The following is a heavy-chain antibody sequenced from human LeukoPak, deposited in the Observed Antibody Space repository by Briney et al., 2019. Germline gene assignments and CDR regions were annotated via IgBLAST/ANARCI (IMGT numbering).Heavy chain of an antibody. Sequence: KPSETLSLTCTVSGYSISSGYYWGWIRQPPGKGLEWIGSIYHSGSTYYNPSLKSRVTISVDTSKNQFSLRLTSVTAADTAVYYCARTTGSFYFYYYMDVWGKGTTVTVSS. CDR2: IYHSGST. V-gene: IGHV4-38-2*02. J-gene: IGHJ6*03. CDR1: GYSISSGYY. D-gene: IGHD1-26*01. CDR3: ARTTGSFYFYYYMDV.